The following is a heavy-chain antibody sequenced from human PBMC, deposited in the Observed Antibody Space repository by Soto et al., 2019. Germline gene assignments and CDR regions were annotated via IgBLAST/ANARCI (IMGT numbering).Heavy chain of an antibody. J-gene: IGHJ6*02. D-gene: IGHD6-13*01. CDR2: ISSSSSYI. V-gene: IGHV3-21*01. Sequence: PGGSLRLSCAASGFTFSSYSMNWVRQAPGKGLEWVSSISSSSSYIYYADTVKGRFTISRDNAKNTLYLKMNSLRAEDTAVYYCARDTRVYSRAGGMDVWGQGTTVTVSS. CDR1: GFTFSSYS. CDR3: ARDTRVYSRAGGMDV.